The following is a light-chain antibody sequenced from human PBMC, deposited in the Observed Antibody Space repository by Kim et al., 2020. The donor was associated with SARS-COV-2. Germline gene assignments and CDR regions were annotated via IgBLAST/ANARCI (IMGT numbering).Light chain of an antibody. V-gene: IGKV3-20*01. CDR1: QSVSSSY. CDR3: QQYGSSPWT. CDR2: GAS. Sequence: EIVLTQSPGTLSLSPGERATLSCRASQSVSSSYLAWYQQKPGQAPRLLIYGASSRATGIPDRFSGSGSGTDFTLTISRLEPEDFAVYFCQQYGSSPWTFGQGTTVDIK. J-gene: IGKJ1*01.